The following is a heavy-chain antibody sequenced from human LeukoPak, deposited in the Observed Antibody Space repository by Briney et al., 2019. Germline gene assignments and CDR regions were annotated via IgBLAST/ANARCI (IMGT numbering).Heavy chain of an antibody. D-gene: IGHD1-1*01. CDR3: GRSLRAFINWYFDD. V-gene: IGHV1-69*13. CDR2: IIPILPTT. Sequence: SVKISCKASGGTFGGSAIGWVRQAPGQGFEWMGGIIPILPTTNYAQSFQGRVTITADGSTGTVYLELSSLRSDDTAVYYCGRSLRAFINWYFDDWGPGTVVTVSA. CDR1: GGTFGGSA. J-gene: IGHJ4*02.